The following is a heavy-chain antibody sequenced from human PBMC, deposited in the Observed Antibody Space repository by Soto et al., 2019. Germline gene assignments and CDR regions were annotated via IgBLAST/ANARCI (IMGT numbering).Heavy chain of an antibody. CDR2: INHSGST. V-gene: IGHV4-34*01. CDR1: GGSFSGYF. D-gene: IGHD3-22*01. J-gene: IGHJ4*02. CDR3: ARSTYYDSSGYGH. Sequence: SETLSLTCAVYGGSFSGYFCSWIRQPPGKGLEWIGEINHSGSTNYNPSLKSRVTLSLDTSKNQFSLKLTSVTAADTAVYFCARSTYYDSSGYGHWGQGTLVTVSS.